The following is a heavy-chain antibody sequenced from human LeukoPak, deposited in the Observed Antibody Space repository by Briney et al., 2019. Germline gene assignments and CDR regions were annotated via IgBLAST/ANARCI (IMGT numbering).Heavy chain of an antibody. CDR2: ISGSGGST. Sequence: GGSLRLSCAASGFTFSSYAMSWVRQAPGKGLERVSAISGSGGSTYYADSVKGRFTISRDNSKNTLYLQMNSLRAEDTAVYYCAKDWAPYGSGPNWFDPWGQGTLVTVSS. CDR3: AKDWAPYGSGPNWFDP. J-gene: IGHJ5*02. D-gene: IGHD3-10*01. CDR1: GFTFSSYA. V-gene: IGHV3-23*01.